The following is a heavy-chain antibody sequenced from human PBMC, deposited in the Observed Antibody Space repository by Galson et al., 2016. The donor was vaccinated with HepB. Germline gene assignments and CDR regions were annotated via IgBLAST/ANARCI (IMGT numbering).Heavy chain of an antibody. J-gene: IGHJ5*02. CDR1: GFTFSSHG. CDR2: ISFDGKET. Sequence: SLRLSCAASGFTFSSHGMHWVRQAPGKAMEWVALISFDGKETFYADSVKGRFTVSRDNAKNTLYLQISSLRAENKAVYYCTNSECRSGWFLHHWGQGTQVTVS. D-gene: IGHD6-19*01. CDR3: TNSECRSGWFLHH. V-gene: IGHV3-33*06.